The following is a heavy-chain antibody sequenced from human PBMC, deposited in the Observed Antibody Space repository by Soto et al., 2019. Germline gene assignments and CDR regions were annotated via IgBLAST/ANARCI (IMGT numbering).Heavy chain of an antibody. CDR3: ARDSEVATIEIGHTIVGFSGMDV. CDR2: IWYDGSNK. CDR1: GFTFSSYG. D-gene: IGHD5-12*01. V-gene: IGHV3-33*01. J-gene: IGHJ6*02. Sequence: GGSLRLSCAASGFTFSSYGMHWVRQAPGKGLEWVAVIWYDGSNKYYADSVKGRFTISRDNSKNTLYLQMNSLRAEDTAVYYCARDSEVATIEIGHTIVGFSGMDVWGQGTTVTVSS.